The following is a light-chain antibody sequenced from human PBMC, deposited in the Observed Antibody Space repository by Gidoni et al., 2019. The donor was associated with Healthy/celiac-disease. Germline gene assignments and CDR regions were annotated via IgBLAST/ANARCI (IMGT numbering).Light chain of an antibody. Sequence: EIVMTQSPATLSVSPGERATLSCRASQSVSSNLAWYQQKPGQAPWLLIYGASTRATGIPARFSGSGSGTEFTLTISSLQSEDFAVYYCQQYNNWPLCSFGQGTKLEIK. J-gene: IGKJ2*04. CDR2: GAS. V-gene: IGKV3-15*01. CDR3: QQYNNWPLCS. CDR1: QSVSSN.